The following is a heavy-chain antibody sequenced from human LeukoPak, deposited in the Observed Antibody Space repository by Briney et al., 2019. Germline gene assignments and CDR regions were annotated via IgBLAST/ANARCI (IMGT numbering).Heavy chain of an antibody. Sequence: SETLSLTCTVSGGSISSYYGSWIRQPPGKGLEWMGVIYYSGSTNYNPSLKSRVTISVDTSKNQFSLKLSSVTAADTAVYYCARVSCLISSGCHTTPFDIWGQGTMVTVSS. J-gene: IGHJ3*02. CDR2: IYYSGST. V-gene: IGHV4-59*13. CDR3: ARVSCLISSGCHTTPFDI. D-gene: IGHD6-19*01. CDR1: GGSISSYY.